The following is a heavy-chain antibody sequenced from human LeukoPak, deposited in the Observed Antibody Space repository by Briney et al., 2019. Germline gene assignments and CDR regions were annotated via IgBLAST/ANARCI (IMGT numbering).Heavy chain of an antibody. CDR3: AKDWSGNYNWSDP. Sequence: GGSLRLSCAASGFTFSNYAMRWVRQAPGKGLEWVSGISGSGDSTYYADSVKGRFIISRDNSKNILFLQMNSLRAADTAVYYCAKDWSGNYNWSDPWGQGTLVTVSS. D-gene: IGHD3-3*01. V-gene: IGHV3-23*01. CDR2: ISGSGDST. CDR1: GFTFSNYA. J-gene: IGHJ5*02.